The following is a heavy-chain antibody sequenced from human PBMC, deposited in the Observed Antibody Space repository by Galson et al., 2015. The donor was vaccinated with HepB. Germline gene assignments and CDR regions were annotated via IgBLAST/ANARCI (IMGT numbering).Heavy chain of an antibody. Sequence: SLRLSCAASGFTFSSYSMNWVRQAPGKGLEWLSYIDSSSSTTYYADPVKGRFTISRDNAKNSLYLQMNSLRAEDTAVYFCARDDVAAHNYFDYWGQGTLVTVSS. CDR1: GFTFSSYS. V-gene: IGHV3-48*01. CDR3: ARDDVAAHNYFDY. CDR2: IDSSSSTT. J-gene: IGHJ4*02. D-gene: IGHD6-13*01.